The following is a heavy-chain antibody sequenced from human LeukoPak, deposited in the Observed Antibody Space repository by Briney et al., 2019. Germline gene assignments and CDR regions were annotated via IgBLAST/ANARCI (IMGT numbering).Heavy chain of an antibody. D-gene: IGHD5-12*01. CDR1: GGSISTYY. CDR3: ARLGSGYASDAFDI. J-gene: IGHJ3*02. CDR2: IYYSGST. V-gene: IGHV4-59*08. Sequence: SETLSLTCTVSGGSISTYYWSWIRQPPGKGLEWIGYIYYSGSTNYNPSLKSRVTISVDTSKNQFSLKLSSVTAADTAVYYCARLGSGYASDAFDIWGQGTTVTVSS.